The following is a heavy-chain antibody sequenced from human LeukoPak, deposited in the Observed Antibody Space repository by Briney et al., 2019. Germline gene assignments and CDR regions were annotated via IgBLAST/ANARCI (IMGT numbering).Heavy chain of an antibody. Sequence: ASVKVSCKASGYTFTGYYMHWVRQAPGQGLEWMGWINPNSGGTNYAQKFQGRVTMTRDTSISTAYMELSSLRSEDTAVYYCARDTSFGKSYNWFDPWGQGTLVTVSS. CDR1: GYTFTGYY. D-gene: IGHD3-10*01. CDR2: INPNSGGT. CDR3: ARDTSFGKSYNWFDP. V-gene: IGHV1-2*02. J-gene: IGHJ5*02.